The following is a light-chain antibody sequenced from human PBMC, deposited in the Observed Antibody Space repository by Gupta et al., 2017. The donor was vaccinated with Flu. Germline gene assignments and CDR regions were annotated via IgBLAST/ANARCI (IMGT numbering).Light chain of an antibody. CDR2: RND. Sequence: QSVLTQPPSASGTPGQRVTISCSGSSSNIGINFVYWYQQLPGTAPKLLIYRNDQRPSGVPDRFSGSKSGTSASLAISGLRSEDEAHYYCATWDDSLSGPWVFGGGTKLTVL. J-gene: IGLJ3*02. CDR3: ATWDDSLSGPWV. CDR1: SSNIGINF. V-gene: IGLV1-47*01.